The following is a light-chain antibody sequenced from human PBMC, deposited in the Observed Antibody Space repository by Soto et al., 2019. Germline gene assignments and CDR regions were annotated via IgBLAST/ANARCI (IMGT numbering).Light chain of an antibody. Sequence: QSALTQPPSVSGSPGQSVAISCTGTSSDIGAYNRVSWYQQPPGTAPKLMIYDVNNRPSGVPDRFSGSKSGNTASLTISGLQAYDEAEYYCSSFTSSNTYVFGTGTKRTVL. CDR1: SSDIGAYNR. J-gene: IGLJ1*01. V-gene: IGLV2-18*02. CDR2: DVN. CDR3: SSFTSSNTYV.